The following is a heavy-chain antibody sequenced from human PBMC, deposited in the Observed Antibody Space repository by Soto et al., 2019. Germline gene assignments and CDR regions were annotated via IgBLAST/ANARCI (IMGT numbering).Heavy chain of an antibody. CDR2: IGPESGAT. CDR3: GRGRSGQIVVFY. D-gene: IGHD1-26*01. V-gene: IGHV1-2*02. J-gene: IGHJ4*02. Sequence: ASVKVSCRASGYTFTGHYIHWVRQAPEQGPEWMGEIGPESGATRYAQKFQGRVTMTRDMSITTVYMELNNPSPDDTAVYYCGRGRSGQIVVFYWGQGTPVTVSS. CDR1: GYTFTGHY.